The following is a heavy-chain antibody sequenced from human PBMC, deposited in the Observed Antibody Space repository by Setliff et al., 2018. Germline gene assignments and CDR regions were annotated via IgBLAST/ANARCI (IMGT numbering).Heavy chain of an antibody. CDR3: ARGGYNSRSGYSAYYYDY. CDR2: INDRGST. CDR1: GGSFSGYY. D-gene: IGHD3-3*01. Sequence: PSETLSLTCAVYGGSFSGYYWSWIRQPPGKGLEWIGEINDRGSTHYNPSLMSRVIISIDMSRKQFSLKLSSVTAADTAMYFCARGGYNSRSGYSAYYYDYWGQGALVTVSS. V-gene: IGHV4-34*01. J-gene: IGHJ4*02.